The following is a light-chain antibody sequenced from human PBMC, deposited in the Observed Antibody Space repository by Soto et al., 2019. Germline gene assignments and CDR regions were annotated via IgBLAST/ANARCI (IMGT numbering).Light chain of an antibody. CDR1: SSDLGSNNY. V-gene: IGLV2-14*01. J-gene: IGLJ3*02. CDR3: SSYTTTPRL. Sequence: QSALTQPASVSGSPGQSITISCTGTSSDLGSNNYVSWFQQRPGKAPTLIIYEVSNRPAGVSNHFSGSKSGNTASLTISGLLPEDEAEFYCSSYTTTPRLFGGGTKLTVL. CDR2: EVS.